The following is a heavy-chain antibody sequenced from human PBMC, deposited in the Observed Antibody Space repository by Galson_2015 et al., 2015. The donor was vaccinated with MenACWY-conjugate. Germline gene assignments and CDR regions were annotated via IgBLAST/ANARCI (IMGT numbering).Heavy chain of an antibody. CDR2: IKKDESEK. CDR3: ARGHYGMDV. CDR1: GFTFRNYW. J-gene: IGHJ6*02. Sequence: SLRLSCAVSGFTFRNYWMTWVRQAPGKGLEWVASIKKDESEKYYMDSVKGRFTISRDNTKNSMYLEMNSLRAEDTAVYYCARGHYGMDVWGQGTTVTASS. V-gene: IGHV3-7*03.